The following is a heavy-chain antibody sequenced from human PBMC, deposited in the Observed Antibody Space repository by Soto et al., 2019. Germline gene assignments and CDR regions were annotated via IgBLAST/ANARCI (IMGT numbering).Heavy chain of an antibody. V-gene: IGHV1-18*04. CDR2: ISGHNGDT. CDR1: GYSFTNYG. CDR3: ARHRFNYYDNTVYYYFDY. J-gene: IGHJ4*02. D-gene: IGHD3-22*01. Sequence: QVQLVQSGAEVKKPGASVKVSCKASGYSFTNYGISWVRQAPGQGPEWMGWISGHNGDTNPPQSRQGRVTMTTDTSRNTAYMELRSLRSDDTAVYYCARHRFNYYDNTVYYYFDYWGQGTLVTVSS.